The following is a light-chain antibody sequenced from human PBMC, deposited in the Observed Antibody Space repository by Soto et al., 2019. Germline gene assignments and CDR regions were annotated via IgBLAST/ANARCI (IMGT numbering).Light chain of an antibody. CDR1: QSVSSW. CDR2: KAS. Sequence: DLQMTQSPSTLSASLGDRVTITCRASQSVSSWLAWFQPTPGKAPKLLIYKASSLQSGVSSRLSGGGSGTEFTLTISSLQPDDFATYYCQQYKNYWTFGPGTKVDIK. V-gene: IGKV1-5*03. CDR3: QQYKNYWT. J-gene: IGKJ1*01.